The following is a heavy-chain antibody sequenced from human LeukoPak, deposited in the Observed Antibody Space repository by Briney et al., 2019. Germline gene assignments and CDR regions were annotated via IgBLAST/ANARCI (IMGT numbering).Heavy chain of an antibody. Sequence: GGSLRLSCVAAGFTFSNYGMHWVRQAPGKGLEWVAIIWFDGSGTYYADSAKGRVTFSRDNSKNTLYLQMNSLRAEDTAMYYCARHASTHYFDSWGQGTLVTVSS. V-gene: IGHV3-33*01. J-gene: IGHJ4*02. CDR3: ARHASTHYFDS. D-gene: IGHD2/OR15-2a*01. CDR1: GFTFSNYG. CDR2: IWFDGSGT.